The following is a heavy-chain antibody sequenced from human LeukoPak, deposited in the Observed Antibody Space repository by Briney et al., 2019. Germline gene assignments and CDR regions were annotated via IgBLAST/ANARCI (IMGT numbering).Heavy chain of an antibody. D-gene: IGHD6-13*01. CDR1: GYTFTSYY. Sequence: ASVKVSCKASGYTFTSYYMHWVRQAPGQGLEWMGIINPSGGSTSYAQKLQGRVTMTTDTSTSTAYMELRSLRSDDTAVYYCARGVSSSWYFDYWGQGTLVTVSS. CDR3: ARGVSSSWYFDY. J-gene: IGHJ4*02. CDR2: INPSGGST. V-gene: IGHV1-46*01.